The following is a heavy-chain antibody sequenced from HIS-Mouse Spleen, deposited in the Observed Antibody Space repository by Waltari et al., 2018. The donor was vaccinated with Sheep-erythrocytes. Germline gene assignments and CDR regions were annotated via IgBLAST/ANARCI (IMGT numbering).Heavy chain of an antibody. V-gene: IGHV3-21*01. CDR3: ARDAPHGDPFDY. CDR1: GFTFSSYS. J-gene: IGHJ4*02. Sequence: EVQLVESGGGLVKPGGSLRLSCAASGFTFSSYSMNWVRQAPGKVLEWVSSISSSSSYIYYADSVKGRFTISRDNAKNSLYLQMNSLRAEDTAVYYCARDAPHGDPFDYWGQGTLVTVSS. D-gene: IGHD7-27*01. CDR2: ISSSSSYI.